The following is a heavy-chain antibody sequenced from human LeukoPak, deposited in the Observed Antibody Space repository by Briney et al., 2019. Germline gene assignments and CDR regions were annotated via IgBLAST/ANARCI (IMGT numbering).Heavy chain of an antibody. CDR2: ISGSAYST. CDR3: AKDIVGEWLVLYSFDS. Sequence: GGSLRLSCAACGFTFRSYAVSWVRQAPGKGLEWVSGISGSAYSTYYADSVQCRFTISRDNSKNTLYLQMNSLRAEDTAVYYCAKDIVGEWLVLYSFDSWGQGTLVTVSS. CDR1: GFTFRSYA. D-gene: IGHD6-19*01. V-gene: IGHV3-23*01. J-gene: IGHJ4*02.